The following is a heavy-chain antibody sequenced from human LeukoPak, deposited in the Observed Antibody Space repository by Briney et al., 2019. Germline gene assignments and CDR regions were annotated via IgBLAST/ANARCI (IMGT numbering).Heavy chain of an antibody. V-gene: IGHV4-59*02. Sequence: PSETLSLTCIVSGGAVSGYYWSWIRQPPGKGLEWIGYIYYSGSTDYNPSLKSRLTMSIDTSKNQFSLRLSSVTAADTAVYYCARVGDSSGYSVFGSWGQGTLVTVSS. CDR1: GGAVSGYY. CDR2: IYYSGST. CDR3: ARVGDSSGYSVFGS. J-gene: IGHJ4*02. D-gene: IGHD3-22*01.